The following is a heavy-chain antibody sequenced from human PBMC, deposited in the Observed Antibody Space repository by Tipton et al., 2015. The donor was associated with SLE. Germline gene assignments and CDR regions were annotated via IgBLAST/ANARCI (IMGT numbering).Heavy chain of an antibody. V-gene: IGHV4-61*02. J-gene: IGHJ5*01. CDR2: TYTSRSV. CDR3: VRSLPHYYDGSGYFFDS. CDR1: TGSFTSGSHY. Sequence: LRLSCTVSTGSFTSGSHYWNWIRQPAGKGLEWIGRTYTSRSVVYNPSFQSRVGISVDTSEAQFFLRLTSVTAADTAVYYCVRSLPHYYDGSGYFFDSWGQGSLVTVSS. D-gene: IGHD3-22*01.